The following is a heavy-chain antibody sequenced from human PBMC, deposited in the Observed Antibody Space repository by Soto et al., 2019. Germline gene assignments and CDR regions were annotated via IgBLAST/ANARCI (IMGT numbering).Heavy chain of an antibody. Sequence: QVQLQESGPGLVKPSETLSLTCTVSGRSVSSGSYYWSWFRQPPGKGLEWIGYIYYSGSTSYNPALKSRVTIAVHAPKIQCSLKLSSVTAADTAVYYCARDWNAHIPYGMDVWGQGTTVPVSS. J-gene: IGHJ6*02. CDR3: ARDWNAHIPYGMDV. CDR1: GRSVSSGSYY. D-gene: IGHD1-1*01. V-gene: IGHV4-61*01. CDR2: IYYSGST.